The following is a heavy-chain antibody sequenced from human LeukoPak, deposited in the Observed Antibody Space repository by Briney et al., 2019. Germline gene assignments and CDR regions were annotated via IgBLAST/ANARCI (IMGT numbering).Heavy chain of an antibody. Sequence: ASVKVSCKASGYPFSAHHTHWVRQAPGQGLEWMGWIVPDGRDTKYDEKFQGRMTMTVDTSITTAYMELHSLTSDDTAVYYCSGRYCPGPVWGQGTLITASS. CDR3: SGRYCPGPV. CDR2: IVPDGRDT. J-gene: IGHJ4*02. D-gene: IGHD2-15*01. CDR1: GYPFSAHH. V-gene: IGHV1-2*02.